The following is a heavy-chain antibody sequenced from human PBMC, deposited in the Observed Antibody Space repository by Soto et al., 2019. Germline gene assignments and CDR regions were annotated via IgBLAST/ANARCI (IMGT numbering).Heavy chain of an antibody. J-gene: IGHJ6*02. CDR1: GFTFNTYA. Sequence: GGSLRLSCAASGFTFNTYAMNWVRQAPGRGLEWVSYISSSGSTIYYADSVKGRFTISRDNAKNSLYLQMNSLRAEDTAVYYCARDKGCSGGSCYSDYYYGMDVWGQGTTVTVSS. CDR3: ARDKGCSGGSCYSDYYYGMDV. D-gene: IGHD2-15*01. CDR2: ISSSGSTI. V-gene: IGHV3-48*03.